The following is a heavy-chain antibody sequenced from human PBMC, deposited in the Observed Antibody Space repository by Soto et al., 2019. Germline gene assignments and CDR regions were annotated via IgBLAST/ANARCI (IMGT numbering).Heavy chain of an antibody. J-gene: IGHJ5*02. CDR2: ITGSSATI. Sequence: PGGSLRLSCAASGFTFSAYSMNLVRQAPGKGLEWVSYITGSSATIYCADSVKGRFTISRDNAKNSLYLQMNSLRDEDTAVYYCARDNGMAGSFDPWGQGTLVTVSS. CDR1: GFTFSAYS. V-gene: IGHV3-48*02. CDR3: ARDNGMAGSFDP. D-gene: IGHD2-8*01.